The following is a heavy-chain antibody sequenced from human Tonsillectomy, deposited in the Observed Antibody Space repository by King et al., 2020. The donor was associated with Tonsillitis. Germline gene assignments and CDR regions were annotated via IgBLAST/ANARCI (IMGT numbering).Heavy chain of an antibody. J-gene: IGHJ5*02. CDR3: ARDSGGYYYDSSGYYLGWFDP. D-gene: IGHD3-22*01. Sequence: VQLQESGPGLVKPSETLSLTCTVSGGSISSYYWIWIRQPPGNGLEWSGYVYYRVSTNYNPSLKSRVTISVDTSKNQFSLKMSSVTAADTAVYYCARDSGGYYYDSSGYYLGWFDPWGQGTLVTVSS. CDR1: GGSISSYY. CDR2: VYYRVST. V-gene: IGHV4-59*01.